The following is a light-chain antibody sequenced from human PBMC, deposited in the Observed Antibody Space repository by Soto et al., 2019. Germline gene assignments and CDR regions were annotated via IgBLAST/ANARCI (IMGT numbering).Light chain of an antibody. CDR2: DVT. V-gene: IGLV2-14*01. Sequence: QSVLSQPASVSGSPGQSITISCTGTSSDVGGYGYVSWYQHQPDKAPKLIIYDVTNRPSGVSTRFSGSKSGNTASLTISGIQTEDEADYYCASITRSSTSVFGTGTKSPS. CDR1: SSDVGGYGY. CDR3: ASITRSSTSV. J-gene: IGLJ1*01.